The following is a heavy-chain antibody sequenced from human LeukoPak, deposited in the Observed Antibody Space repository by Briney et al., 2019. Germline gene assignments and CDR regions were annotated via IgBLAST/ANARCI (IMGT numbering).Heavy chain of an antibody. V-gene: IGHV3-21*01. CDR3: ARAPGRGEQWLESHFNF. J-gene: IGHJ4*02. CDR2: ISSSSSYI. D-gene: IGHD6-19*01. CDR1: GFTFSAYS. Sequence: GGSLRLSCAASGFTFSAYSVTWVRQAPGKGLEWVSSISSSSSYIFYADSLKGRFTISRDHAKNSLYLQMNSLRAEDTAVYYCARAPGRGEQWLESHFNFWGQGTLVTVSS.